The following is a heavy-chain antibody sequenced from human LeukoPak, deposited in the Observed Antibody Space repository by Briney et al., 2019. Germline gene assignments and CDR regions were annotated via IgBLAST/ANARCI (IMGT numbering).Heavy chain of an antibody. Sequence: SGGSLTLSCAASGFTFSSYGMHWVRQAPGKGLEWVAVISYDGSNKYYADSVKRRFTISRDNSKNTLYMQMNSLRAEDTAVYYCAKGDDYGYYYYYMDVWGKGTTVTVSS. CDR3: AKGDDYGYYYYYMDV. CDR1: GFTFSSYG. CDR2: ISYDGSNK. D-gene: IGHD4-17*01. V-gene: IGHV3-30*18. J-gene: IGHJ6*03.